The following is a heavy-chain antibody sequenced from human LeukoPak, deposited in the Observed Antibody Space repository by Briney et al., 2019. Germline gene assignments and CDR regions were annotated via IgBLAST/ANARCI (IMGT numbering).Heavy chain of an antibody. D-gene: IGHD3-10*01. CDR1: GFAFSNYA. J-gene: IGHJ4*02. CDR2: LSGGGDSR. CDR3: AEAVRSMVTGGGYFDS. Sequence: GGSLRLSCAASGFAFSNYAMSWVRQAPGKGLEWVSSLSGGGDSRYYADSVMGRFTISRDNSKNTLYLQMNSLRAEDTAVYYCAEAVRSMVTGGGYFDSWGQGTLVTVSS. V-gene: IGHV3-23*01.